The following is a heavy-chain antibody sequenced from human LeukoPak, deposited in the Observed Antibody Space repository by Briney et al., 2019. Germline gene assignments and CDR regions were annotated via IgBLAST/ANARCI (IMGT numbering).Heavy chain of an antibody. D-gene: IGHD4-17*01. Sequence: ETLSLTCAVYGGSFSGYYWSWVRQAPGKGLEWVSAISGSGGSTYYADSVKGRFTISRDNSKNTLYLQMNSLRAEDTAVYYCAKDLIGDPAFDYWGQGTLVTVSS. V-gene: IGHV3-23*01. J-gene: IGHJ4*02. CDR1: GGSFSGYY. CDR3: AKDLIGDPAFDY. CDR2: ISGSGGST.